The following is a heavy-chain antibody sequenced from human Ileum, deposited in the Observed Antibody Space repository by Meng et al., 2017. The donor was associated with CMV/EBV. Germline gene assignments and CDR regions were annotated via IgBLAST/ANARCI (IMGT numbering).Heavy chain of an antibody. CDR3: AKKVQPKYYYYGMDV. J-gene: IGHJ6*02. V-gene: IGHV3-23*01. Sequence: GESLKISCAASGFTFSSYAMSWVRQAPGKGLEWVSAISGSGGSTYYADSVKGRFTISRDNSKNTLYLQVNSLRAEDTAVYYCAKKVQPKYYYYGMDVWGQGTTVTVSS. CDR2: ISGSGGST. CDR1: GFTFSSYA. D-gene: IGHD1-14*01.